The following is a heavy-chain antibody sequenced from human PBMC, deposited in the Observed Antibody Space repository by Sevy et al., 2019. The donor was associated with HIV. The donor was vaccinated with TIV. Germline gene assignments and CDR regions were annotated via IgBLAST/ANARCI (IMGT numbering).Heavy chain of an antibody. CDR1: GYTFTVYY. CDR2: NNPNSGGT. V-gene: IGHV1-2*02. Sequence: ASVKVSCKASGYTFTVYYLNWVRQAPGQGLEWMGWNNPNSGGTKYAQKFEGRVTMTTDTSISTAYMELSSLGSDDTAVYYCARDSDFWSGSSTFTYWGQGTLVTVSS. CDR3: ARDSDFWSGSSTFTY. J-gene: IGHJ4*02. D-gene: IGHD3-3*01.